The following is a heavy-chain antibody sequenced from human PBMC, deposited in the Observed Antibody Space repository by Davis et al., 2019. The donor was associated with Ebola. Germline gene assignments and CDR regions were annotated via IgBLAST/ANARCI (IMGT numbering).Heavy chain of an antibody. J-gene: IGHJ6*02. CDR1: GGSISSGDYY. Sequence: PSETLSLTCTVSGGSISSGDYYWSWIRQPPGKGLEWIGYIYYSGSTYYNPSLKSRVTISVDTSKNQFSLKLSSVTAADTAVYYCASLSYIAVAGTHGMDVWGQGTTVTVSS. CDR3: ASLSYIAVAGTHGMDV. V-gene: IGHV4-30-4*01. D-gene: IGHD6-19*01. CDR2: IYYSGST.